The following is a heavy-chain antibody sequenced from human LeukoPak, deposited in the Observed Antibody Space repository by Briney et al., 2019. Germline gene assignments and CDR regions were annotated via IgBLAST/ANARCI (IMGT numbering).Heavy chain of an antibody. D-gene: IGHD2-2*01. Sequence: SVKVSCKASGFTFTSTAVQWVRQARGQRLEWIGWILVGSGNTDYAQMFQERVTLTWDVSTSTAYMVLSSLRSEDTAIYYCASDPPYTSSSAWWGQGTLVTVSS. CDR1: GFTFTSTA. V-gene: IGHV1-58*01. CDR3: ASDPPYTSSSAW. CDR2: ILVGSGNT. J-gene: IGHJ4*02.